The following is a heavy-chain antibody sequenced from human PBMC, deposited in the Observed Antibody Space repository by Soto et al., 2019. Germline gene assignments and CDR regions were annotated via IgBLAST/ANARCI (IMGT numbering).Heavy chain of an antibody. D-gene: IGHD2-2*01. CDR3: ATVSGIEAVQAAMGFDY. CDR1: GDSFSTYA. V-gene: IGHV1-69*11. J-gene: IGHJ4*02. Sequence: QVQLVQSGAQVKKPGSSVKVSCKASGDSFSTYAVSWVRQAPGQGLEWMGKIIPLLRSTTYAQKFRGRVTIPADETTSTAYMDLTSLNAEDTAVYYCATVSGIEAVQAAMGFDYWGQGTLVTVSS. CDR2: IIPLLRST.